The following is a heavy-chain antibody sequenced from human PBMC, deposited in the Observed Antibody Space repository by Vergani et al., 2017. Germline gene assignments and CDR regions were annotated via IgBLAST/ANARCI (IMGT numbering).Heavy chain of an antibody. D-gene: IGHD6-19*01. CDR2: ISWNSGSI. CDR3: AKERAVAGTTGPGWCDP. J-gene: IGHJ5*02. Sequence: EVQLVESGGGLVQPGRSLRLSCAASGFTFDDYAMHWVRQAPGKGLEWVSGISWNSGSIGYADSVKGRFTISRDNAKNSLYLQMNSLRAEDTALYYCAKERAVAGTTGPGWCDPWGQGTLVTVSS. CDR1: GFTFDDYA. V-gene: IGHV3-9*01.